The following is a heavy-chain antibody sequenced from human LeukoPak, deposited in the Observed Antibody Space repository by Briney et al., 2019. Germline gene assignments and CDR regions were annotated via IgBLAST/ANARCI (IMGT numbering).Heavy chain of an antibody. D-gene: IGHD1-7*01. V-gene: IGHV1-3*01. J-gene: IGHJ6*02. CDR1: GYTFTSYA. CDR3: ATGDHWNSPRYYGMDV. CDR2: INAGNGNT. Sequence: ASVKVSCKASGYTFTSYAMHWVRQAPGQRLEWMGWINAGNGNTKYSQKFQGRVTMTEDTSTDTAYMELSSLRSEDTAVYYCATGDHWNSPRYYGMDVWGQGTTVTVSS.